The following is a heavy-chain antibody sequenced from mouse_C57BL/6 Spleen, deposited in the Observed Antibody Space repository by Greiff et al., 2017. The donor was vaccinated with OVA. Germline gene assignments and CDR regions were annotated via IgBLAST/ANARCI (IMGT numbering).Heavy chain of an antibody. J-gene: IGHJ4*01. Sequence: EVKLMESGGGLVQPGGSLSLSCAASGFTFTDYYMSWVRQPPGKALEWLGFIRNKANGYTTEYSASVKGRFTISRDNSQSILYLQMNALRAEDSATYYCARYRDYDGNYYAMDYWGQGTSVTVSS. D-gene: IGHD2-4*01. CDR2: IRNKANGYTT. CDR3: ARYRDYDGNYYAMDY. V-gene: IGHV7-3*01. CDR1: GFTFTDYY.